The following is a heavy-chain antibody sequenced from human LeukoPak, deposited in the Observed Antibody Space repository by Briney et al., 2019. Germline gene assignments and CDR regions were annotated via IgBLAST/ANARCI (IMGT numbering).Heavy chain of an antibody. CDR2: IYPGDSDT. CDR1: GYSFTSYW. D-gene: IGHD3-10*01. Sequence: GESLKISCKGSGYSFTSYWIGGVRQMPGKGLEWMGIIYPGDSDTRYSPSFQGQVTISADKSISTAYLQWSSLKASDTAMYYCARSDYYGSGSYPWDWFDPWGQGTLVTVSS. V-gene: IGHV5-51*01. CDR3: ARSDYYGSGSYPWDWFDP. J-gene: IGHJ5*02.